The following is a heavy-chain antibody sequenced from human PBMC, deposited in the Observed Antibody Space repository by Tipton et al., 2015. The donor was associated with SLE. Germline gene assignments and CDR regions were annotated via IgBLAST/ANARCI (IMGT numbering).Heavy chain of an antibody. Sequence: SLRLSCAASGFIFSFYAMNWVRQAPGKGLEWVSGISGSGDNTYYADSVKGRFTISRDNSKNTLYLQMNSLRAEDTAVYYCARDLKFDPWGQGTLVTVSS. J-gene: IGHJ5*02. CDR1: GFIFSFYA. CDR3: ARDLKFDP. V-gene: IGHV3-23*01. CDR2: ISGSGDNT.